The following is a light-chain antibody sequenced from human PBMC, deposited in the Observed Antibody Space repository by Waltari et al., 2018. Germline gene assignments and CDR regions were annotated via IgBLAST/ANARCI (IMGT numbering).Light chain of an antibody. J-gene: IGKJ4*01. CDR3: QQCSSSPLT. CDR2: DAS. CDR1: QSVINNY. V-gene: IGKV3-20*01. Sequence: EIVLTQSPGTLSLSPGERATLSCRASQSVINNYLAWYQQKPGQAPRLLIDDASRRATGIPDRFSGSGSGTDFTLTISRLEPEDFAVYYCQQCSSSPLTFGGGTRLEIK.